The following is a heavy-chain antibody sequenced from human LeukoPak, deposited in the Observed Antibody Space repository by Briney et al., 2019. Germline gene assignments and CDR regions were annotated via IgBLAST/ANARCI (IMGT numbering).Heavy chain of an antibody. CDR3: AKDPHYDILTGYYTYFDY. Sequence: PGRSLRLSCAASGFTFSSYGMHWVRQAPGNGLEWVAVVSYDGSNKYYAGSVKGRFTISRDNSKNTLYVQMNSLRAEDTAVYYCAKDPHYDILTGYYTYFDYWGQGTLVTVSS. V-gene: IGHV3-30*18. CDR1: GFTFSSYG. J-gene: IGHJ4*02. CDR2: VSYDGSNK. D-gene: IGHD3-9*01.